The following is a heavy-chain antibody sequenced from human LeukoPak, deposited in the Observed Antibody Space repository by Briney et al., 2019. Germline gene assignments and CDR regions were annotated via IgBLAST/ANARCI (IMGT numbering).Heavy chain of an antibody. D-gene: IGHD1-7*01. Sequence: PGGSLRLSCAASGFTFSSYAMHWVRQAPGKGLEWVAVISYDGSNKYYADSVKGRFTISRDNSKNTLYLQMNSLRAEDTAVYYCARELWPLGEGMDLTGTHSWGQGTLVTVSS. V-gene: IGHV3-30-3*01. CDR1: GFTFSSYA. CDR3: ARELWPLGEGMDLTGTHS. CDR2: ISYDGSNK. J-gene: IGHJ4*02.